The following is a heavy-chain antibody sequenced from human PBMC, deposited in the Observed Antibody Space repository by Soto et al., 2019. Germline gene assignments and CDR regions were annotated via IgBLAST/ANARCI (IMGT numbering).Heavy chain of an antibody. CDR1: GYSFTSYW. CDR3: ARHLRRAGYVIDAFDI. D-gene: IGHD5-12*01. CDR2: IYPGDSDT. V-gene: IGHV5-51*01. J-gene: IGHJ3*02. Sequence: GESLKISCKGSGYSFTSYWIGWVRQMPGKGLEWMGIIYPGDSDTRYSPSFQGQVTISADKSISTAYLQWSSLKASDTAMYYCARHLRRAGYVIDAFDIWGQGTMVTVSS.